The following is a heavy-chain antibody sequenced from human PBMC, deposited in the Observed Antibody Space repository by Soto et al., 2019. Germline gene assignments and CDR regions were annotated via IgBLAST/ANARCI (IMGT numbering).Heavy chain of an antibody. V-gene: IGHV3-21*01. Sequence: GGSLRLSCAASGFTFSSYSMNWVRQAPGKGLEWVSSISSSSSYIYYADSVKGRFTISRDNAKNSLYLQMNSLGAEDTAVYYCARDFVVGGPTINYHYGMDVWGQGTTVTVS. D-gene: IGHD1-26*01. CDR3: ARDFVVGGPTINYHYGMDV. CDR2: ISSSSSYI. J-gene: IGHJ6*02. CDR1: GFTFSSYS.